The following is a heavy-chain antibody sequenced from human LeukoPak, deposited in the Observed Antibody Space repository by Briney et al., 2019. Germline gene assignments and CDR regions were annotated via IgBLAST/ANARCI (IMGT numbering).Heavy chain of an antibody. CDR2: ITTISHYI. Sequence: EPGGSLRLSCAASGFTLSDYHMNWVRQAPGKGLEWLSSITTISHYIYYAGAVRGRFTISRDNAKNSLYLQMNSLRGEDTAVYYCARSGGPGTYHQLRYNWFDPWGKGTLVTVSS. CDR3: ARSGGPGTYHQLRYNWFDP. V-gene: IGHV3-21*01. D-gene: IGHD3-10*01. J-gene: IGHJ5*02. CDR1: GFTLSDYH.